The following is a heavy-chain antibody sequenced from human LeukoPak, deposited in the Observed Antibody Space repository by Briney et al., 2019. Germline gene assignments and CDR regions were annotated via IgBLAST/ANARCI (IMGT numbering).Heavy chain of an antibody. CDR1: GGSISSSSYY. Sequence: SETLSLTCTVSGGSISSSSYYWGWIRQPPGKGLEWIGSIYYSGSTYYNPSLKSRVTISVDTSKNQFSLKLSSVTAADTAVYYCARQFAGWMAAAAGDPFDYWGQGTLVTVSS. V-gene: IGHV4-39*01. J-gene: IGHJ4*02. CDR2: IYYSGST. D-gene: IGHD6-13*01. CDR3: ARQFAGWMAAAAGDPFDY.